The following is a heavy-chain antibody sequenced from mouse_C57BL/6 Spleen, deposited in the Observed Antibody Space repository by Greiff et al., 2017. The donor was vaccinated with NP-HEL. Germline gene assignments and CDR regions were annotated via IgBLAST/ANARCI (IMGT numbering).Heavy chain of an antibody. CDR1: GYSITSGYY. CDR2: VSYDGTN. CDR3: ASPYDYDVAY. D-gene: IGHD2-4*01. Sequence: EVQRVESGPGLVKPSQSLSLTCSVTGYSITSGYYWNWIRQFPGNKLEWMGFVSYDGTNNYNPSLKNRISITRDTSKNQFFLKLNSVTSEDTATYYCASPYDYDVAYWGQGTLVTVSA. V-gene: IGHV3-6*01. J-gene: IGHJ3*01.